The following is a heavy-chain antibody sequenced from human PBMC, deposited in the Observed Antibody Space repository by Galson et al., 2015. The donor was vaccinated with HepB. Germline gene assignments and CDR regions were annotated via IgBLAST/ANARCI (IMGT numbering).Heavy chain of an antibody. CDR3: ARRPPYDTSGYYGWYFDL. D-gene: IGHD3-22*01. J-gene: IGHJ2*01. V-gene: IGHV5-51*01. Sequence: QSGAEVKKPGESLKISCKGSGYSFTSYWIGWVRQMPGKGLEWMGTIYPADSDTRYSPSFQGQVTISADKSISTAYLQWSSLKASDTAIYYCARRPPYDTSGYYGWYFDLWGRGTLVTVSS. CDR1: GYSFTSYW. CDR2: IYPADSDT.